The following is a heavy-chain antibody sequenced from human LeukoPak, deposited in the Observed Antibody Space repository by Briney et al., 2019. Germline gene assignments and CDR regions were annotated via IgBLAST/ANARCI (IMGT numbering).Heavy chain of an antibody. CDR3: ARESLSYGMDV. CDR2: IIPILGIA. Sequence: RASVKVPCKASGGTFSSYAISWVRQAPGQGLEWMGRIIPILGIANYAQKFQGRVTMTRDTSTSTVYMELSSLRSEDTAVYYCARESLSYGMDVWGQGTTVTVSS. D-gene: IGHD3-16*02. V-gene: IGHV1-69*04. CDR1: GGTFSSYA. J-gene: IGHJ6*02.